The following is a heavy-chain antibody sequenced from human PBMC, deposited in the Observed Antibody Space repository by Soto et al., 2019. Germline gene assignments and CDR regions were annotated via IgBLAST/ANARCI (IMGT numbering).Heavy chain of an antibody. CDR2: IYSGGST. V-gene: IGHV3-66*01. CDR3: ARDPWDADY. Sequence: EVQLVESGGGLVQPGGSLRLSCAASGFTVSTKYMSWVRQAPGKGLEWVSVIYSGGSTFYADSVRGRSNISSDNSKKKVNLQMNSLRAEDTDVYYCARDPWDADYWGQGTLVTDSS. CDR1: GFTVSTKY. J-gene: IGHJ4*02. D-gene: IGHD1-26*01.